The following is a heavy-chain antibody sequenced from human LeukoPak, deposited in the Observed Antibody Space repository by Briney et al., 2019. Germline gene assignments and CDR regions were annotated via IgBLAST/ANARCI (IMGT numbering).Heavy chain of an antibody. J-gene: IGHJ4*02. CDR3: AREQMVYAIIDY. CDR1: GFTFSDYW. D-gene: IGHD2-8*01. Sequence: GGSLRLSCVASGFTFSDYWMSWVRQAPGKGLEWVANIKQDGSEKYYVDSVKGRFTISRDNAKNSLYLQMNSLRAEDTAVYYCAREQMVYAIIDYWGERTLVTASS. CDR2: IKQDGSEK. V-gene: IGHV3-7*01.